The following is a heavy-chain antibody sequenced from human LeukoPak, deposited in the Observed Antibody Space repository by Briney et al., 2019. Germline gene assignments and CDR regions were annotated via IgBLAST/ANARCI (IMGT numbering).Heavy chain of an antibody. V-gene: IGHV4-59*01. CDR3: ASGGYCSSTSCYSDY. D-gene: IGHD2-2*02. CDR2: IYYSGST. Sequence: SETLSLTCTVSGGSISSYYWSWIRQPPGKGLEWIGYIYYSGSTNYNPSLKSRVTISVDTSKNQFSLKLSSVTAADTAVYYCASGGYCSSTSCYSDYWGQGTLVTVSS. J-gene: IGHJ4*02. CDR1: GGSISSYY.